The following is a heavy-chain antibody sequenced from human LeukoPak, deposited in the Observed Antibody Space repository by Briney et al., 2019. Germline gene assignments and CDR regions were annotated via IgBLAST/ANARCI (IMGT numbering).Heavy chain of an antibody. Sequence: PSETLSLTCAVSGASISADYWIWMRQPPGQGLEWIGYIYYSGSTNYNPSLKSRVTISVDTSKNQFSLRLSSVTAADTAMYYCARRVPSGFVDSWGQGTLVTVSS. CDR3: ARRVPSGFVDS. V-gene: IGHV4-59*08. D-gene: IGHD5-12*01. J-gene: IGHJ4*02. CDR2: IYYSGST. CDR1: GASISADY.